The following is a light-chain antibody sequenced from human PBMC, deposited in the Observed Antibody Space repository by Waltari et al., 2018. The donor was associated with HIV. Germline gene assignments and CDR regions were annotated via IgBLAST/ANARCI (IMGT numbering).Light chain of an antibody. CDR2: QDD. CDR1: KLDDKY. CDR3: QAWDSGTGV. V-gene: IGLV3-1*01. J-gene: IGLJ1*01. Sequence: SYELTQPPSVSVSPGQAATITCSGDKLDDKYVCWYQQKPGRSPVLFIYQDDKRLSWIPDRFSGSNSGNTATLTISGTQTMDEADYYCQAWDSGTGVFGTGTTVTVL.